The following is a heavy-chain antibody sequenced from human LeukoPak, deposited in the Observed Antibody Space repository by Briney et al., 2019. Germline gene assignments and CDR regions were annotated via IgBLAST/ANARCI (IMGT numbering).Heavy chain of an antibody. J-gene: IGHJ4*02. Sequence: SETLSLTCTVFGGSISSGGYYWSWIRQHPGKGLEWIGYIYYSGSTYYNPSLKSRVTISVDTSKNQFSLKLSSVTAADTAVYYCARVHIVVVTAIIDYWGQGTLVTVSS. CDR3: ARVHIVVVTAIIDY. CDR1: GGSISSGGYY. D-gene: IGHD2-21*02. V-gene: IGHV4-31*03. CDR2: IYYSGST.